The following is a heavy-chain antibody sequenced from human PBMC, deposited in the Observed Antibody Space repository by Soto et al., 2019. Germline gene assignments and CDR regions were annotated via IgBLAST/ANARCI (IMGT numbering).Heavy chain of an antibody. D-gene: IGHD6-19*01. CDR3: AGGGEQWLRD. V-gene: IGHV1-69*01. J-gene: IGHJ4*02. Sequence: QVQLVQSGAEVKKPGSSVKVSCKASGGTFSSYAISWVRQAPGQGLEWMGGIIPIFGTANYAQKFQGRVTIPADESRSTAYLELSSLSSEDTAGYYGAGGGEQWLRDWGQGTLVTVSS. CDR2: IIPIFGTA. CDR1: GGTFSSYA.